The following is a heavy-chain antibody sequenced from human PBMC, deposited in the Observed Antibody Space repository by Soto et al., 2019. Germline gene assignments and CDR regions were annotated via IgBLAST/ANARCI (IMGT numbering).Heavy chain of an antibody. Sequence: GGSLRLSCAASGFTFSDYYMSWIRQAPGKGLEWVSYISSSGSTIYYADSVKGRFTISRDNAKNSLYLQMNSLRAEDTAVYYCARGDIVLMVYAPHHYYMDVWGKGTTVTVSS. CDR2: ISSSGSTI. V-gene: IGHV3-11*01. D-gene: IGHD2-8*01. J-gene: IGHJ6*03. CDR3: ARGDIVLMVYAPHHYYMDV. CDR1: GFTFSDYY.